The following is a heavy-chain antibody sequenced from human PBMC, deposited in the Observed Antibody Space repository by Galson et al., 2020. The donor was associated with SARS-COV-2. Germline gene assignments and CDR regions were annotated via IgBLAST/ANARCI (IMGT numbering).Heavy chain of an antibody. V-gene: IGHV1-18*01. CDR3: ARYVEMATIYYYYYYMDV. J-gene: IGHJ6*03. CDR2: ISAYNGNT. Sequence: ASVKVSCKASGYTFTSYGISWVRQAPGQGLEWMGWISAYNGNTNYAQKLQGRVTMTTDTSTSTAYMELRSLRSDDTAVYYCARYVEMATIYYYYYYMDVWGKGTTVTVSS. CDR1: GYTFTSYG. D-gene: IGHD5-12*01.